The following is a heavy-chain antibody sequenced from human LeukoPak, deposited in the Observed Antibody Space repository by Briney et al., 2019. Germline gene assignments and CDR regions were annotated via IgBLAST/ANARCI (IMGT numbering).Heavy chain of an antibody. D-gene: IGHD4-17*01. CDR3: AREDPQTTVPEGLDV. CDR2: IYFSGTT. J-gene: IGHJ6*02. CDR1: GGSISNYY. V-gene: IGHV4-59*01. Sequence: SETLSLTCTVSGGSISNYYWSWLRQPPGKGLEWISYIYFSGTTNINPSLKSRVTISVDMSKNQFSLKLSSVTAADTAVYYCAREDPQTTVPEGLDVWGQGTTVTVSS.